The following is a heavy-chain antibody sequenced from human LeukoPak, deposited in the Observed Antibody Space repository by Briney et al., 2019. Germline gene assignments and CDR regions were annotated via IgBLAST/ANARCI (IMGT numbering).Heavy chain of an antibody. CDR3: ARGRMETYYYDSSGYSTADY. CDR2: ISSSRSYI. V-gene: IGHV3-21*01. D-gene: IGHD3-22*01. Sequence: PGGSLRLSCAASGFTFSSYSMNWVRQAPGKGLEWVSSISSSRSYIYYADSVKGRFTISRDNAKNSLYLQMNSLRAEDTAVYYCARGRMETYYYDSSGYSTADYWGQGTLVTVSS. J-gene: IGHJ4*02. CDR1: GFTFSSYS.